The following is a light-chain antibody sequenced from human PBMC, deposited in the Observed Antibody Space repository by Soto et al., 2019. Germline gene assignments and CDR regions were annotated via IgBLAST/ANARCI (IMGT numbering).Light chain of an antibody. CDR3: QYYGGYYGSSPRYT. Sequence: EIVFTKTPGTLSLSPGERATLSCRASQNVSSNYLAWYQQRHGQAPRLLMYGAFIRATGIPDRISGSGSGTDFTVTISRLEPEDFAVYYCQYYGGYYGSSPRYTFGQGTKVDIK. J-gene: IGKJ2*01. V-gene: IGKV3-20*01. CDR2: GAF. CDR1: QNVSSNY.